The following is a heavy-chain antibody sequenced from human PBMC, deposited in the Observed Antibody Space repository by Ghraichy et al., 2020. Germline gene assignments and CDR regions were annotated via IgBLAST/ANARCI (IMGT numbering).Heavy chain of an antibody. CDR3: ARQFGSATGAPDY. J-gene: IGHJ4*02. CDR1: GGSISSSSYY. V-gene: IGHV4-39*01. CDR2: IYYSGST. Sequence: SQTLSLTCTVSGGSISSSSYYWGWIRQPPGKGLEWIGSIYYSGSTYYNPSLKSRVTISVDTSKNQFSLKLSSVTAADTAVYYCARQFGSATGAPDYWGQGTLVTVSS. D-gene: IGHD5-24*01.